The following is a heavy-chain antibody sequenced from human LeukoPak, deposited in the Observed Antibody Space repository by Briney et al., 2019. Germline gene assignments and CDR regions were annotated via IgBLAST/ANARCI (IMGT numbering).Heavy chain of an antibody. J-gene: IGHJ5*02. D-gene: IGHD2-2*01. V-gene: IGHV4-30-2*01. CDR2: IYHSGST. CDR3: ARGTVPAAPGFDP. CDR1: GGSISSGGYS. Sequence: SETLSLTCAVSGGSISSGGYSWSWIRQPPGKGLEWIGYIYHSGSTYYNPSLKSRVTISVDRSKNQFSLKLSSVTAADTAVYYCARGTVPAAPGFDPWGQGTLVTVSS.